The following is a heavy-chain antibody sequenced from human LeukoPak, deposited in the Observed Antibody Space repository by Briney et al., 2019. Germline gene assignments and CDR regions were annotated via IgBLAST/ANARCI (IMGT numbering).Heavy chain of an antibody. CDR3: AKTEKGYSYVNDAFDI. CDR2: IRYDGSNK. Sequence: TGGSLRLSCAASGFTFSSYGMHWVRQAPCKGLEWVAFIRYDGSNKYYADSVKGRFTISRDNSKNTLYLQMNSLRAEDTAVYYCAKTEKGYSYVNDAFDIWGQGTMVTVSS. J-gene: IGHJ3*02. CDR1: GFTFSSYG. V-gene: IGHV3-30*02. D-gene: IGHD5-18*01.